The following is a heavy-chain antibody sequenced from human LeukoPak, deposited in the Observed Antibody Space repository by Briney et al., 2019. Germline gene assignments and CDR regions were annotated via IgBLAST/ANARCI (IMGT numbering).Heavy chain of an antibody. V-gene: IGHV1-18*01. CDR2: ISAYNGNT. Sequence: ASVKVSCKASGYTFTSYGISWVRQAPGQGLEWMGWISAYNGNTNYAQKLQGRVTMTTDTSTSTAYMELRSLRSDDTAVYYCARAITMVRGVPHHWFDPWGQGTLVTVSS. J-gene: IGHJ5*02. CDR3: ARAITMVRGVPHHWFDP. CDR1: GYTFTSYG. D-gene: IGHD3-10*01.